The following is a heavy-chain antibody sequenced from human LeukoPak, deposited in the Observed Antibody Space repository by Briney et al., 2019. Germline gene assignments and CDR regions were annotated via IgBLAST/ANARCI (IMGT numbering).Heavy chain of an antibody. CDR3: ARRTRDGYNPFDY. CDR1: GYTFTSYF. Sequence: GASVKVSCKASGYTFTSYFMHWVRQAPGQGLEWMGIINPSGGSTSYAQKFQGRATMTRDTSTSAVYMALRSLRSEDTAVYYCARRTRDGYNPFDYWGQGTLVTVSS. J-gene: IGHJ4*02. D-gene: IGHD5-24*01. CDR2: INPSGGST. V-gene: IGHV1-46*01.